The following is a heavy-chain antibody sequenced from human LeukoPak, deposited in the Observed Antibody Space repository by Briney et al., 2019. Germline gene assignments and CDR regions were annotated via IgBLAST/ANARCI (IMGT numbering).Heavy chain of an antibody. CDR2: IKQDGSEK. CDR1: GFTFSSYW. D-gene: IGHD6-19*01. V-gene: IGHV3-7*01. Sequence: GGSLRLSCAASGFTFSSYWMSWVRQAPGKGLEWVANIKQDGSEKYYVDSVKGRFTISRDNAKNSLYLQMNSLRAEDTAVYYCASSRSEQWLSYYYYYMDVWGKGTTVTVSS. CDR3: ASSRSEQWLSYYYYYMDV. J-gene: IGHJ6*03.